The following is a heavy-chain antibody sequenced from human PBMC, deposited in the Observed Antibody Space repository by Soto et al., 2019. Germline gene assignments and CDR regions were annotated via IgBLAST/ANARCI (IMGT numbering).Heavy chain of an antibody. CDR1: GGSMISYF. J-gene: IGHJ5*02. CDR3: ASTGRFAAIELWWFDP. Sequence: PSETLSLTCTVSGGSMISYFWAWIRQPPGKGLEWIGSISYSGSTYYNPSLKSRVTISVDTSKNQFSVKLNSVTAADTAVYYCASTGRFAAIELWWFDPWGRGTLVTVSS. D-gene: IGHD2-2*01. V-gene: IGHV4-39*01. CDR2: ISYSGST.